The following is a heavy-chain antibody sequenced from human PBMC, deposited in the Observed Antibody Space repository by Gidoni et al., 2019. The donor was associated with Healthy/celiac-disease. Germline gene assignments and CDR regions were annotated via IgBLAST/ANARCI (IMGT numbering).Heavy chain of an antibody. CDR2: IIPILGIA. V-gene: IGHV1-69*09. CDR1: GGTFSSYA. D-gene: IGHD3-22*01. Sequence: QVQLVQSGAEVKKPGSSVKVSCKASGGTFSSYAISWVRQAPGQGLEWMGRIIPILGIANYAQKFQGRVTITADKSTSTAYMELSSLRSEDTAVYYCARSMRLFAGPSDLYYFDYWGQGTLVTVSS. J-gene: IGHJ4*02. CDR3: ARSMRLFAGPSDLYYFDY.